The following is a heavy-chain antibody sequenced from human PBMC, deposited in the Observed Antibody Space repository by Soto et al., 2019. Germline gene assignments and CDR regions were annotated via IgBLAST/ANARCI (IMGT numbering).Heavy chain of an antibody. CDR2: ISYDGSNK. J-gene: IGHJ4*02. CDR3: AKDGITGTTCPDY. Sequence: GGSLRLSCAASGFTFSSYGMHWVRQAPGKGLEWVAVISYDGSNKYYADSVKGRFTISRDNSKNTLYLQMNSLRAEDTAVYYCAKDGITGTTCPDYWGQGTLVTVSS. V-gene: IGHV3-30*18. D-gene: IGHD1-20*01. CDR1: GFTFSSYG.